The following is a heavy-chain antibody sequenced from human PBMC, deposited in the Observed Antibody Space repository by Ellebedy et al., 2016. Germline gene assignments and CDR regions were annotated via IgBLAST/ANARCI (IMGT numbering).Heavy chain of an antibody. CDR3: AKAGSSSPRFDY. CDR1: GFTFSSYA. Sequence: GESLKISXAASGFTFSSYAMSWVRQAPGKGLEWVSAISGSGGSTYYADSVKGRFTISRDNSKNTLYLQMNSLRAEDTAVYYCAKAGSSSPRFDYWGQGTLVTVSS. D-gene: IGHD6-6*01. V-gene: IGHV3-23*01. CDR2: ISGSGGST. J-gene: IGHJ4*02.